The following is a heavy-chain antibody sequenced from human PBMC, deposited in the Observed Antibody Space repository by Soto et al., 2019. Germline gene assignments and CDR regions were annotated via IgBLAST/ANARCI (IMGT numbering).Heavy chain of an antibody. CDR1: GGSISSSNW. J-gene: IGHJ6*02. CDR3: ARAVSGVLWFGELLGMDV. Sequence: SETLSLTCAVSGGSISSSNWWSWVRQPPGKGLEWIGEIYHSGSTNYNPSLKSRVTISVDKSKNQFSLKLSSVTAADTAVYYCARAVSGVLWFGELLGMDVWGQGTTVTVSS. D-gene: IGHD3-10*01. V-gene: IGHV4-4*02. CDR2: IYHSGST.